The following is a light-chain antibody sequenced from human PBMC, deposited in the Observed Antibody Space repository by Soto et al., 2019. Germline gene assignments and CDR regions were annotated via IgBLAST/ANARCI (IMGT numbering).Light chain of an antibody. Sequence: QSALTQPPSVSGSPGQSVTISCTGTSSDVGSYNRVSWYQQPPGTAPKLMIHEVSNRPSGVPDRFSGSKSGNTASLTISGLQAEDEADYYCSSYTSSSTLVFGGGIKLTVL. CDR1: SSDVGSYNR. V-gene: IGLV2-18*02. CDR2: EVS. J-gene: IGLJ2*01. CDR3: SSYTSSSTLV.